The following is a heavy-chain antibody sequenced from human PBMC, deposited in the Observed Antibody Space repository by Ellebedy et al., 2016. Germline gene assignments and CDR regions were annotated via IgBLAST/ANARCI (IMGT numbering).Heavy chain of an antibody. Sequence: ASVKVSCKASGYTFDSYGISWVRQAPGQRPEWMGWISVYNGNKEFAQKLQGRITLTTETSTSTVYMELRGLRSDDTGVYYCARSDYGESYYFDYWGQGTLVTVSS. CDR1: GYTFDSYG. J-gene: IGHJ4*02. D-gene: IGHD4/OR15-4a*01. CDR3: ARSDYGESYYFDY. CDR2: ISVYNGNK. V-gene: IGHV1-18*01.